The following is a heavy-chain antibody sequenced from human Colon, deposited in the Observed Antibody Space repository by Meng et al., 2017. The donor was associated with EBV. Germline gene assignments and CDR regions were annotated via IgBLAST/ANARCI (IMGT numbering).Heavy chain of an antibody. Sequence: VRVHGSGPGLVDPSQTLSLTFTVAGGSMSSGNYYWSWIRQPPGKGLEWIGYIHHSGSAYYNPSLKSRVSISVDTSKNQFSLNLNSMTAADTAVYYCASFDHIPRRNYFDYWGQGTLVTVSS. J-gene: IGHJ4*02. D-gene: IGHD2-21*01. CDR3: ASFDHIPRRNYFDY. CDR1: GGSMSSGNYY. CDR2: IHHSGSA. V-gene: IGHV4-30-4*01.